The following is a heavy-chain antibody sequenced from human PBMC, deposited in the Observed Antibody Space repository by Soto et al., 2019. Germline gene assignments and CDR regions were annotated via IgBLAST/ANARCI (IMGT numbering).Heavy chain of an antibody. Sequence: EVRLLESGGGLVQPGGSLRLSCAASGFTFSSYAMSWVRQAPGKGLEWVSAISGSGGSTYYADSVKGRFTISRDNSKNTLYLQMNSLRAEDTAVYYCAKGYCSSTSCSPNWFDPWGQGTLVTVSS. V-gene: IGHV3-23*01. CDR2: ISGSGGST. CDR3: AKGYCSSTSCSPNWFDP. CDR1: GFTFSSYA. J-gene: IGHJ5*02. D-gene: IGHD2-2*01.